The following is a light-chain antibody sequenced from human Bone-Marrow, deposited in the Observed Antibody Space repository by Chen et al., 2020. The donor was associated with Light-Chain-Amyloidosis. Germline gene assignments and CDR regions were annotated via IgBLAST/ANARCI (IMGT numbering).Light chain of an antibody. CDR3: QSADSSGTYEVI. CDR1: DLPTKY. J-gene: IGLJ2*01. CDR2: RDT. V-gene: IGLV3-25*03. Sequence: SYSLPQPPSVSVSPRPTARITCSGDDLPTKYAYWYQQKPGQAPVLVIHRDTERPSGISERFSGSSSGTTVTLTISGVQAEDEADYHCQSADSSGTYEVIFGGGTKLTV.